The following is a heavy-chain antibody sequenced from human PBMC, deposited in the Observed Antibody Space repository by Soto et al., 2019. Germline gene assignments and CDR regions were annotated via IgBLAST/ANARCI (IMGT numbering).Heavy chain of an antibody. J-gene: IGHJ6*02. CDR3: ARTSSWKLTPYYYYYGMDV. CDR1: GYTFTSYA. Sequence: AAVKVSCKASGYTFTSYAMHWVRQAPGQRLEWMGWINAGNGNTKYSQKFQGRVTITRDTSASTAYMELSSLRSEDTAVYYCARTSSWKLTPYYYYYGMDVWGQGTTVTVS. V-gene: IGHV1-3*01. CDR2: INAGNGNT. D-gene: IGHD6-13*01.